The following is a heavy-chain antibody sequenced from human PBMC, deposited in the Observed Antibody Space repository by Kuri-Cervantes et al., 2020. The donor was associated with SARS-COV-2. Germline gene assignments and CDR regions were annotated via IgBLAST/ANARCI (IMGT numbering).Heavy chain of an antibody. Sequence: GESLKISCAASGFTFSSYGMHWVRQAPGKGLEWVAFIRYDGSNKYYADSVKGRFTISRDNSKNTLYLQMNSLRAEDTAVYYCAKDRYVWGSPSGDGMDVWGQGTTVTVSS. J-gene: IGHJ6*02. CDR3: AKDRYVWGSPSGDGMDV. CDR2: IRYDGSNK. V-gene: IGHV3-30*02. D-gene: IGHD3-16*01. CDR1: GFTFSSYG.